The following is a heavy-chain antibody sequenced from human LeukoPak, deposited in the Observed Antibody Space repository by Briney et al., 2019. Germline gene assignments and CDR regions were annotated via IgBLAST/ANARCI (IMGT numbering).Heavy chain of an antibody. Sequence: GGSLRLSCAASGFTFSSYEMNWVRQAPGKGLEWVSYISSSDSTIYYADSVKGRFTISRDNAKNSLYPQMNSLRAEDTAVYYCARDGIYFDYWGQGTLVTVSS. CDR2: ISSSDSTI. D-gene: IGHD1-14*01. CDR3: ARDGIYFDY. V-gene: IGHV3-48*03. J-gene: IGHJ4*02. CDR1: GFTFSSYE.